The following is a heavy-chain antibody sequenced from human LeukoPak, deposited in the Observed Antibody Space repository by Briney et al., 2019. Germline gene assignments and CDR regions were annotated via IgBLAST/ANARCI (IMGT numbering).Heavy chain of an antibody. Sequence: ASVKVSCKASGSTFTGYYMHWVRQAPGQGLEWMGRINPNSGGTNYAQKFQGRVTMTRDTSISTAYMELSRLRSDDTAVYYCAGVLRFLEWSTNFDYWGQGTLVTVSS. CDR2: INPNSGGT. CDR1: GSTFTGYY. V-gene: IGHV1-2*06. CDR3: AGVLRFLEWSTNFDY. J-gene: IGHJ4*02. D-gene: IGHD3-3*01.